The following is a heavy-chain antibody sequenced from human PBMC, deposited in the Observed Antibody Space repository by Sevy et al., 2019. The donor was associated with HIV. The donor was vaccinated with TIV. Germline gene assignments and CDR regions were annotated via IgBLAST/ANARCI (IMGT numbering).Heavy chain of an antibody. J-gene: IGHJ4*02. CDR2: IKEDGSQI. Sequence: GGSLRLACTASGFTLRNFWMSWVRQAPEKGLEWVATIKEDGSQIYYVDSVKGRFFISRDNAKDSLYLQMNSLRAEDTALYYCARYFTSGGANYFDYWDQGTLVTVSS. V-gene: IGHV3-7*03. CDR3: ARYFTSGGANYFDY. CDR1: GFTLRNFW. D-gene: IGHD2-8*01.